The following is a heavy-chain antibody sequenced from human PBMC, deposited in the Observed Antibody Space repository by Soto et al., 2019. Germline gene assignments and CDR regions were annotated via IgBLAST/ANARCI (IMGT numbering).Heavy chain of an antibody. D-gene: IGHD3-10*01. CDR1: GFTLGNYY. Sequence: GGSLRLSCAASGFTLGNYYMSWVRQAPGKGLEWVSAISGSGDSTYFADFVKGRFTISSDNSKNTLYLQMNSLRAEDTAVYYCARPYYYDSGSSYSSFDYWGQGTLVTVSS. V-gene: IGHV3-23*01. CDR2: ISGSGDST. J-gene: IGHJ4*02. CDR3: ARPYYYDSGSSYSSFDY.